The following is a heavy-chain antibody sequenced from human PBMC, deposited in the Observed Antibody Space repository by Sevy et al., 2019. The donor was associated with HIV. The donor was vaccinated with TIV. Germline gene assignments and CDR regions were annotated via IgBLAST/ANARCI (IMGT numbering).Heavy chain of an antibody. CDR1: GFTFSSYE. Sequence: GGSLRLSCEVSGFTFSSYEMNWVRQAPGKGLEWVSYISSSGNTTYYADSVKGRFTISRDNSKNTLYLQMNSLRAEDTAVYYCASLPTPYGGYPYYFDYWGQGTLVTVSS. CDR2: ISSSGNTT. CDR3: ASLPTPYGGYPYYFDY. D-gene: IGHD5-12*01. J-gene: IGHJ4*02. V-gene: IGHV3-48*03.